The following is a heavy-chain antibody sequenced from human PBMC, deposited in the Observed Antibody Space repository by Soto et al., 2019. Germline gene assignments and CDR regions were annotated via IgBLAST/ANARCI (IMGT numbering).Heavy chain of an antibody. J-gene: IGHJ3*02. CDR2: IIPILGIA. CDR3: ARFRWDDAFDI. CDR1: GGTFSSYT. D-gene: IGHD1-26*01. Sequence: QVQLVQSGAEVKKPGSSVKVSCKASGGTFSSYTISWVRQAPGQGLEWMGRIIPILGIANYAQKFQGRVTITEDKSTSTAYMELSSLRSEDTAVYYCARFRWDDAFDIWGQGTMVTVAS. V-gene: IGHV1-69*02.